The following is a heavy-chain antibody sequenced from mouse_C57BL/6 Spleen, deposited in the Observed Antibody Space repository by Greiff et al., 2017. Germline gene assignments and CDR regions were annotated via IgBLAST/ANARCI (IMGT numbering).Heavy chain of an antibody. CDR2: ISSGSSTI. Sequence: EVKLQESGGGLVKPGGSLKLSCAASGFTFSDYGMHWVRQAPEKGLEWVAYISSGSSTIYYADTVKGRFTISRDNAKNTLFLQMTSLRSEDTAMYYCARPGYYGSSWYFDYWGQGTTLTVSS. CDR1: GFTFSDYG. D-gene: IGHD1-1*01. CDR3: ARPGYYGSSWYFDY. J-gene: IGHJ2*01. V-gene: IGHV5-17*01.